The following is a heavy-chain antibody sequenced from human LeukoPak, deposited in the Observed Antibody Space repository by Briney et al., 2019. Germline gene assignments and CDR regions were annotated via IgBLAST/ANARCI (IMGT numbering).Heavy chain of an antibody. Sequence: GTSLRLSCEVSGFTISNHGMHWVRQAPGEGLEWVAMTSHDGNAEYYADSVKGRLTISRDNSKNTLYLQMNSLTTEDTATYYCAKDWGANNWYNWFDPWGQGTQVTVSS. CDR2: TSHDGNAE. CDR3: AKDWGANNWYNWFDP. D-gene: IGHD1-20*01. J-gene: IGHJ5*02. CDR1: GFTISNHG. V-gene: IGHV3-30*18.